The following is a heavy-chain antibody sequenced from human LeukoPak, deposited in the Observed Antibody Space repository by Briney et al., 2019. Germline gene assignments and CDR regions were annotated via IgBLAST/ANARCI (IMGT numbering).Heavy chain of an antibody. CDR1: GGSISGYY. CDR3: ARGDTAMVCLDY. CDR2: INHSGST. J-gene: IGHJ4*02. V-gene: IGHV4-34*01. D-gene: IGHD5-18*01. Sequence: SETLSLTCTVSGGSISGYYWSWIRQPPGKGLEWIGEINHSGSTNYNPSLKRRVTISVDTSKNQFSLKLSSVTAADTAVYYCARGDTAMVCLDYWGQGTLVTVSS.